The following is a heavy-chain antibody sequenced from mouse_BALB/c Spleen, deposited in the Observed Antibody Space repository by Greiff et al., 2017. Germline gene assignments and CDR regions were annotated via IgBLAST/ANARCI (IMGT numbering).Heavy chain of an antibody. J-gene: IGHJ3*01. V-gene: IGHV1-18*01. CDR1: GYTFTDYN. Sequence: EVQLQQSGPELVKPGASVKIPCKASGYTFTDYNMDWVKQSHGKSLEWIGDINPNNGGTIYNQKFKGKATLTVDKSSSTAYMELRSLTSEDTAVYYCAREDGNSWFAYWGQGTLVTVSA. D-gene: IGHD2-1*01. CDR2: INPNNGGT. CDR3: AREDGNSWFAY.